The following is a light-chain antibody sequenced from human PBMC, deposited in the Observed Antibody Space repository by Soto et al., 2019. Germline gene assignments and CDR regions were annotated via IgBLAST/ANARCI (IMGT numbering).Light chain of an antibody. CDR2: SAS. V-gene: IGKV3-15*01. CDR3: PQYSNWPPTWT. Sequence: EIVMTQSPATLSVSPGERATLSCRASQSISSNLAWYQQKPGQAPRLLIYSASTRATGIPARFSGSGSGTEFTLTISSLQSEDFAVYSCPQYSNWPPTWTFGQGTKVEVK. J-gene: IGKJ1*01. CDR1: QSISSN.